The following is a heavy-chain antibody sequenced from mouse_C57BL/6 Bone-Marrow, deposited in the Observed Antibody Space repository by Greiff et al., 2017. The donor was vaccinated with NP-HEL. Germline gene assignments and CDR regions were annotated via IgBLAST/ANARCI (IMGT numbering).Heavy chain of an antibody. V-gene: IGHV1-69*01. Sequence: QVQLQQPGAELVMPGASVKLSCKASGYTFTSYWMHWVKQRPGQGLEWIGELDPSDSYTNYNQKFKGKSTLTVDKSSSTAYMQLSSLTSEDSAVYYCARVLVGYFDYWGQGTTLTVSS. CDR3: ARVLVGYFDY. CDR2: LDPSDSYT. J-gene: IGHJ2*01. CDR1: GYTFTSYW. D-gene: IGHD2-12*01.